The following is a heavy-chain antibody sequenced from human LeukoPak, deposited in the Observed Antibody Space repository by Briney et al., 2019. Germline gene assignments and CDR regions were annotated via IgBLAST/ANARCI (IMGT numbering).Heavy chain of an antibody. V-gene: IGHV3-30-3*02. CDR1: GFILRIHS. D-gene: IGHD4-17*01. CDR3: AIVHGGDYLDY. CDR2: ISYDVRRN. Sequence: GRSLSLSCPASGFILRIHSMRWVRQAPGKGRDWVAVISYDVRRNYYADSVKGRFTISKENSKNTLYLQIKSLTIEDTAVYCSAIVHGGDYLDYWGQGTLVTVSS. J-gene: IGHJ4*02.